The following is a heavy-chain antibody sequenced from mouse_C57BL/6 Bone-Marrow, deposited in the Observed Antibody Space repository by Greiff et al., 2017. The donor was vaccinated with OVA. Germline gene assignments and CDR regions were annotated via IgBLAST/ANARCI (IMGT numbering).Heavy chain of an antibody. CDR1: GYSIPSDY. V-gene: IGHV3-8*01. Sequence: VQLKQSGPGLAKPSQTLSLTCSVTGYSIPSDYWNWIRKFPGNKLEYMGYISYSGSTYYNPSLKSRISITRDTSKNQYYLQLNSVTTEDTATYYCARDSNSYAMDYWGQGTSVTVSS. CDR2: ISYSGST. D-gene: IGHD2-5*01. CDR3: ARDSNSYAMDY. J-gene: IGHJ4*01.